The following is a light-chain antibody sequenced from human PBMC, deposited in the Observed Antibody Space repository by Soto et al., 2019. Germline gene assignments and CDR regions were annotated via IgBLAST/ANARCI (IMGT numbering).Light chain of an antibody. V-gene: IGLV2-14*01. Sequence: QSALTQPASVSGSPGQSITISCTGSSSDVGLYNYVSWYQHHPGNAPKLLIYEVSNRPSGVSTRFSGSKSHNTASLTISGLQAEDEAHYYCTSFTTGSTLVFGGGTQLNVL. CDR1: SSDVGLYNY. J-gene: IGLJ2*01. CDR2: EVS. CDR3: TSFTTGSTLV.